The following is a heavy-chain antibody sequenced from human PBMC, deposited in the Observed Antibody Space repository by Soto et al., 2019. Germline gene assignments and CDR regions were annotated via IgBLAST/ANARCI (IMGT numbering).Heavy chain of an antibody. J-gene: IGHJ5*02. Sequence: PSETLSLTCAVYGGSFSGYYWSWIRQPPGKGLEWIGEINHSGSTNYNPSLKSRVTISVDTSKNQFSLKLSSVTAADTAVYYCARGHVLAYYYGSGSYRWFDPWGQGTLVTV. V-gene: IGHV4-34*01. D-gene: IGHD3-10*01. CDR2: INHSGST. CDR3: ARGHVLAYYYGSGSYRWFDP. CDR1: GGSFSGYY.